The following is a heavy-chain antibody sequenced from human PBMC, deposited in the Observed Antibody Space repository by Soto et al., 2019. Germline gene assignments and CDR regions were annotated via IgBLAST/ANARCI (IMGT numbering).Heavy chain of an antibody. CDR3: ARLNGTVFVTSFDY. V-gene: IGHV3-33*01. J-gene: IGHJ4*02. CDR1: GFTLSTYG. CDR2: MWYDGSNK. D-gene: IGHD2-8*01. Sequence: QVQLVESGGGVVQPGRSLRLSCAASGFTLSTYGMHWVRQAPGKGLEWVAVMWYDGSNKYYADSVKGRFTMSRDNSKNALYLQMTRLRAEDTAVYYCARLNGTVFVTSFDYWGQGTLVTVSS.